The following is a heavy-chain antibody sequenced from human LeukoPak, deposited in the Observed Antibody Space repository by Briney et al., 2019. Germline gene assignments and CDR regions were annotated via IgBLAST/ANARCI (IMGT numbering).Heavy chain of an antibody. D-gene: IGHD3-9*01. V-gene: IGHV3-30*04. Sequence: GGSLRLSCAASGFIFNSYAMHWVRQAPGKGLEWVAVISYDGSTEYYADSVKGRFTISRDNAKNSLYVEMNNLRGEDTAVYYCARDNFDWRPLDCWDQGTLVTVSS. CDR1: GFIFNSYA. J-gene: IGHJ4*02. CDR3: ARDNFDWRPLDC. CDR2: ISYDGSTE.